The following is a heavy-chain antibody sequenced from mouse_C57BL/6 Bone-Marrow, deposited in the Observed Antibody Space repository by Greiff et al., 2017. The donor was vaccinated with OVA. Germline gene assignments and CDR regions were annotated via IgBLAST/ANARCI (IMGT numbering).Heavy chain of an antibody. CDR3: TFYGYYFAY. D-gene: IGHD2-3*01. Sequence: EVQLQQSGAELVRPGASVKLSCTASGFNIKDDYMHWVKQRPEQGLEWIGWIDPENGDTEYASKFQGKATITADTSSNTAYLQLSSLTSEDTAVYYCTFYGYYFAYWGLGTLVTVSA. J-gene: IGHJ3*01. V-gene: IGHV14-4*01. CDR1: GFNIKDDY. CDR2: IDPENGDT.